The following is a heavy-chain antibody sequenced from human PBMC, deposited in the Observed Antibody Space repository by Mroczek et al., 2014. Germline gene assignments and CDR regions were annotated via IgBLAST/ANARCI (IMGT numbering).Heavy chain of an antibody. Sequence: ESGGGLVQPGRSLRLSCAASGFTFDDYAMHWVRQAPGKGLEWVSGISWNSGSIGYADSVKGRFTISRDNAKNSLYLQMNSLRAEDTALYYCAKGMGTMVRGVIDFDYWGQGTLVTVSS. D-gene: IGHD3-10*01. V-gene: IGHV3-9*01. CDR2: ISWNSGSI. CDR1: GFTFDDYA. J-gene: IGHJ4*02. CDR3: AKGMGTMVRGVIDFDY.